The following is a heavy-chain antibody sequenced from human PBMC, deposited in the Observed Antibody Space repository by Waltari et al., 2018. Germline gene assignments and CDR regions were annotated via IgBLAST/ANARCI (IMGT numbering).Heavy chain of an antibody. V-gene: IGHV3-30-3*01. CDR3: ARELGSGYGRAIQAY. J-gene: IGHJ4*02. CDR1: GFTFSSYA. Sequence: QVQLVEAGGGVVQPGRSLRLSCASSGFTFSSYAMHGARQASGKGLEWVAVISYDGSNKYYADSVKGRFTISRDNSKNTLYLQMNSLRAEDTAVYYCARELGSGYGRAIQAYWGQGTLVTVSS. CDR2: ISYDGSNK. D-gene: IGHD5-12*01.